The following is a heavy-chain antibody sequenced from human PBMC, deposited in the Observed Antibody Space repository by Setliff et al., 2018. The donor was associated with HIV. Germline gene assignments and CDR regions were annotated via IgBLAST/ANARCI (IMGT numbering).Heavy chain of an antibody. CDR2: ISNDGGRE. D-gene: IGHD6-13*01. J-gene: IGHJ4*02. CDR1: GFTFTNYW. Sequence: GSLRLSCAASGFTFTNYWMAWIRQAPGRGLEWAAIISNDGGREYYVDSVKGRFTISRDNAKSSLYLQMDSLRVEDTALYYCARYTGGWYYFDYWGQGILVTVSS. CDR3: ARYTGGWYYFDY. V-gene: IGHV3-7*03.